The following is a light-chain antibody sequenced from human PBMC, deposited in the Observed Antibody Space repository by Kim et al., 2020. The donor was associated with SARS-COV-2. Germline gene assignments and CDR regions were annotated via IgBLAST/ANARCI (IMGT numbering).Light chain of an antibody. CDR2: QDS. J-gene: IGLJ2*01. CDR1: KLGDKY. CDR3: QAWDSSTACVV. Sequence: SYELTQPPSVSVSPGQTASITCSGDKLGDKYACWYQQKPGQSPVLVIYQDSKRPSGIPERFSGSNSGNTATLTISGTQAMDEADYYCQAWDSSTACVVFGAGTQLTV. V-gene: IGLV3-1*01.